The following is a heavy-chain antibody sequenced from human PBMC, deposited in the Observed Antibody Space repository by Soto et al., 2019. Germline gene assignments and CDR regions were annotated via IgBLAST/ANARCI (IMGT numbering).Heavy chain of an antibody. J-gene: IGHJ3*02. CDR2: IYHSGST. CDR3: ATGRAAAVAFDI. Sequence: SETLSLTCAVSGGSISSGGYSWSWIRQPPGKGLEWIGYIYHSGSTYYNPSLESRVTISVDRSKNQLSLKLSSVTAADTAVYYCATGRAAAVAFDIWGQGTMVTVSS. CDR1: GGSISSGGYS. D-gene: IGHD6-13*01. V-gene: IGHV4-30-2*01.